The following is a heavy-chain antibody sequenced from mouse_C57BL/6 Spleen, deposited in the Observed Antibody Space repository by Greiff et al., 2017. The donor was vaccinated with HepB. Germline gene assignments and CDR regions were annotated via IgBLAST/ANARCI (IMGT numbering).Heavy chain of an antibody. D-gene: IGHD2-3*01. CDR2: IYPGSGNT. J-gene: IGHJ1*03. Sequence: VQLQESGPELVKPGASVKISCKASGYSFTSYYIHWVKQRPGQGLEWIGWIYPGSGNTKYNEKFKGKATLTADTSSSTAYMQLSSLTSEDSAVYYCARSGYYEDWYFDVWGTGTTVTVSS. V-gene: IGHV1-66*01. CDR1: GYSFTSYY. CDR3: ARSGYYEDWYFDV.